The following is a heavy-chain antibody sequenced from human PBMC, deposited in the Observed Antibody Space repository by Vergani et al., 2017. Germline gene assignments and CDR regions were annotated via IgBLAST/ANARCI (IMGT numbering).Heavy chain of an antibody. V-gene: IGHV4-39*01. CDR1: GGSISSSSYY. CDR2: IYYSGST. Sequence: QLQLQESGPGLVKPSETLSLTCTVSGGSISSSSYYWGWIRQPPGKGLEWIGSIYYSGSTYYNPSLKRRVTISVDTAKNQFSLKLSSVTAADTAVYYCAGRGGSSSWGDRVDYWGQGTLVTVSS. D-gene: IGHD6-13*01. J-gene: IGHJ4*02. CDR3: AGRGGSSSWGDRVDY.